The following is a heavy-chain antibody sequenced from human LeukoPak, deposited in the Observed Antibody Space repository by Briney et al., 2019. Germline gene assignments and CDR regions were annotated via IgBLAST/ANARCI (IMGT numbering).Heavy chain of an antibody. Sequence: PGGSLRLSCAASRFTFSSYAMSWVRQAPGKGLEWVSAISGSGGSTYYADSVKGRFTISRDNSKNTLYLQMNSLRAEDTAVYYCAKSEIYDILTGYFDYWGQGTLVTVSS. D-gene: IGHD3-9*01. CDR2: ISGSGGST. CDR3: AKSEIYDILTGYFDY. J-gene: IGHJ4*02. CDR1: RFTFSSYA. V-gene: IGHV3-23*01.